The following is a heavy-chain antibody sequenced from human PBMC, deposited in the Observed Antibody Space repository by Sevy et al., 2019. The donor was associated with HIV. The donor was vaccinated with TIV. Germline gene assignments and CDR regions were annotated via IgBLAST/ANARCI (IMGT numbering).Heavy chain of an antibody. Sequence: ASVKVSCKASGYTFTSYDINWVRQATGQGLEWMGWMNPNSGNTGYAQKFQGRVTMTRNTSISTAYMEVSSLRSEDTAVYYCARGESYYDSSGLSGSFQHWGQGTLVTVSS. D-gene: IGHD3-22*01. J-gene: IGHJ1*01. CDR3: ARGESYYDSSGLSGSFQH. CDR1: GYTFTSYD. CDR2: MNPNSGNT. V-gene: IGHV1-8*01.